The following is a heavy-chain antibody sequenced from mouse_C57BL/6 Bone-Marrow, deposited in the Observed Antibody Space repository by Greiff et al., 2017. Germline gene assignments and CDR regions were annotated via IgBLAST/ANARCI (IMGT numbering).Heavy chain of an antibody. Sequence: QVQLQQSGAELVKPGASVKISCKASGYAFSSYWMNWVKQRPGKGLEWIGQIYPGDGDTNYNGKFKGKATLTADKSSSTAYMRLSSLTSEDAAVYFCARGRAIYYGYDGPYYYAMDYWGQGTSVTVSS. CDR3: ARGRAIYYGYDGPYYYAMDY. CDR2: IYPGDGDT. V-gene: IGHV1-80*01. CDR1: GYAFSSYW. D-gene: IGHD2-2*01. J-gene: IGHJ4*01.